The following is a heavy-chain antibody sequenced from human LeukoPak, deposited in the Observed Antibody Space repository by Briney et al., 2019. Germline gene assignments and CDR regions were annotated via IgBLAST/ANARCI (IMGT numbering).Heavy chain of an antibody. D-gene: IGHD6-13*01. Sequence: ASVKVSCKASGYTFTSYYMHWVRQPPGQALEWMGIINPSGDSTSYAQKFQGRVTMTRDTSTSTVYMELSSLRSEDTAVYYCARVSGSRAIAAAGTQKYYYYYYMDVWGKGTTVTISS. CDR3: ARVSGSRAIAAAGTQKYYYYYYMDV. CDR1: GYTFTSYY. CDR2: INPSGDST. J-gene: IGHJ6*03. V-gene: IGHV1-46*01.